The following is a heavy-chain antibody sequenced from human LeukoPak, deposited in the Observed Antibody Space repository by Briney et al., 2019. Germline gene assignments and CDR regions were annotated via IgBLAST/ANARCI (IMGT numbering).Heavy chain of an antibody. J-gene: IGHJ4*02. CDR2: ISGSGGST. D-gene: IGHD5-24*01. Sequence: GGSLRLSCAASGFTFSSYAMSWVRQAPGKGLEWVSAISGSGGSTYYADSVKGRFTISRDNSKNTLYLQMNSLRAEDTAVYYCAKDSVEMATITGGYFDYWGQGTLVTVSS. V-gene: IGHV3-23*01. CDR1: GFTFSSYA. CDR3: AKDSVEMATITGGYFDY.